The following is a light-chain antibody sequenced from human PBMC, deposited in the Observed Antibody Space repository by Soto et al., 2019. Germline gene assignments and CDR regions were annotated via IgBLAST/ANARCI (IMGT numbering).Light chain of an antibody. CDR2: ENN. J-gene: IGLJ2*01. CDR1: SSNIGNNY. V-gene: IGLV1-51*02. CDR3: GTWESSLSAVV. Sequence: QSVLTQPPSVSAAPGQKVTISCSGSSSNIGNNYVSWYQQLPGTAPKLLIYENNKRPSGIPDRFSGSKSGTSATLGITGLQTGDEAAYYCGTWESSLSAVVFGGGTKVTVL.